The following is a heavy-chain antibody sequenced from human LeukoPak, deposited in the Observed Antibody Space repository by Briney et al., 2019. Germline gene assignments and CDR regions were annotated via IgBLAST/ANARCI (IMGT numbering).Heavy chain of an antibody. V-gene: IGHV4-34*01. J-gene: IGHJ5*02. CDR3: ARGGGYSYGYDWYANRVVSFDP. CDR2: INHSGST. D-gene: IGHD5-18*01. Sequence: SETLSLTCAVYGGSFSGYYWSWIRQPPGKGLEWIGEINHSGSTNYNPSLKSRVTISVDTSKNQFSLKLSSVTAADTAVYYCARGGGYSYGYDWYANRVVSFDPWGQGTLVTVAS. CDR1: GGSFSGYY.